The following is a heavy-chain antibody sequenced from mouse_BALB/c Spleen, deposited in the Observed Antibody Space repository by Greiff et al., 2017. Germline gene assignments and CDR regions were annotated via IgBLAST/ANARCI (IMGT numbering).Heavy chain of an antibody. J-gene: IGHJ2*01. CDR2: INPSNGGT. D-gene: IGHD2-1*01. Sequence: VQLQESGAELVKPGASVKLSCKASGYTFTSYYMYWVKQRPGQGLEWIGEINPSNGGTNFNEKFKSKATLTVDKSSSTAYMQLSSLTSEDSAVYYCTRGNYYYFDYWGQGTTLTVSS. CDR3: TRGNYYYFDY. V-gene: IGHV1S81*02. CDR1: GYTFTSYY.